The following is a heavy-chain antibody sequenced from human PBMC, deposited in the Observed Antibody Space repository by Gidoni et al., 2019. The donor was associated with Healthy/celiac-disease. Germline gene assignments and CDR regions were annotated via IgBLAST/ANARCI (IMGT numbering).Heavy chain of an antibody. D-gene: IGHD3-22*01. V-gene: IGHV4-59*01. CDR2: T. J-gene: IGHJ4*02. Sequence: TNYNPSLKSRVTISVDTSKNQFSLKLSSVTAADTAVYYCARVFPGYYYDSSGYYYFDYWGQGTLVTVSS. CDR3: ARVFPGYYYDSSGYYYFDY.